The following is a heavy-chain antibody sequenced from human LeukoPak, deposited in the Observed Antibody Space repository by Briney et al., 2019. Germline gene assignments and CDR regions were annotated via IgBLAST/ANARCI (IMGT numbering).Heavy chain of an antibody. J-gene: IGHJ4*02. CDR1: GYSFTGYY. D-gene: IGHD4-23*01. CDR2: INPNTGYT. Sequence: ASVKVSCKTSGYSFTGYYMHWVRQAPGQGLEWMGWINPNTGYTNYAQKFQGRVTMTRDTSITTAYMDLSSLRSDDTAVYYCARDYGGNFRFDYWGPGTLVTVSS. CDR3: ARDYGGNFRFDY. V-gene: IGHV1-2*02.